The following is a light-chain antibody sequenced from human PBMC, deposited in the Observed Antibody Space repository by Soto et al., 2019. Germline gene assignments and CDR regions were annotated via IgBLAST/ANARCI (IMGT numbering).Light chain of an antibody. Sequence: DIHMTQSPSTLSASVGDRVTLTCRASQSISTWLAWYQQKPGKVPNLLISNASSLESGVPSRFSGSGSGTELTLTISGLQPDDFATYHCQQYNSYITFGGGTKVDIK. V-gene: IGKV1-5*01. CDR3: QQYNSYIT. CDR2: NAS. J-gene: IGKJ4*01. CDR1: QSISTW.